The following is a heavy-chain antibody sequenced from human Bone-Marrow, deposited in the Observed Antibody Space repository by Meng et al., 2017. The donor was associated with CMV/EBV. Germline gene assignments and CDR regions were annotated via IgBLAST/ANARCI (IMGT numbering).Heavy chain of an antibody. CDR3: ARPRVPWDYYYGMDG. D-gene: IGHD3-10*01. CDR2: ISAYNGNT. CDR1: GYTFTSYG. Sequence: ASVKVSCKASGYTFTSYGISWVRQAPGQGLEWMGWISAYNGNTNYAQKLQGRVTMTTDTSTSTAYMELRSLRSDDTAVYYCARPRVPWDYYYGMDGWGQGTTVTFSS. J-gene: IGHJ6*02. V-gene: IGHV1-18*01.